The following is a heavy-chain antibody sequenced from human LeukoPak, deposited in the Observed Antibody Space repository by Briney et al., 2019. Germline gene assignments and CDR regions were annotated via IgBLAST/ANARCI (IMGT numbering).Heavy chain of an antibody. V-gene: IGHV4-59*08. J-gene: IGHJ4*02. CDR3: ARQSLEITFGGVIATAFDY. Sequence: PSETLSLTCTVSGGSISIYYWNWIRQPPGKGLERIGYIYYSGSTNYNPSLKSRFTISVDTSKNQFSLKLSSVTAADTAVYYCARQSLEITFGGVIATAFDYWGQRTLVTVSS. CDR2: IYYSGST. CDR1: GGSISIYY. D-gene: IGHD3-16*02.